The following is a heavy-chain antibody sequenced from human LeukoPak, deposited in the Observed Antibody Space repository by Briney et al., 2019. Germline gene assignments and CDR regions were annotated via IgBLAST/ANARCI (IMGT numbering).Heavy chain of an antibody. D-gene: IGHD2-2*02. Sequence: SETLSLTCTVSGGSISSGGYYWSWIRQHPGKGLEWIGYIYYSGSTYYNPSLKSRVTISVDTSKNQFSLKLSSVTAADTAVYYCARVGRTVPAAIANFFDYWGQGPWSPSPQ. CDR1: GGSISSGGYY. CDR2: IYYSGST. V-gene: IGHV4-31*03. CDR3: ARVGRTVPAAIANFFDY. J-gene: IGHJ4*02.